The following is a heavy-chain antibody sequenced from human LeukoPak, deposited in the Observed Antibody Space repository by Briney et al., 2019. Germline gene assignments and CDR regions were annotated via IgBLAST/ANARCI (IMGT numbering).Heavy chain of an antibody. D-gene: IGHD6-25*01. CDR2: IYYSGST. CDR3: ARQGGGFWYFDL. V-gene: IGHV4-59*08. J-gene: IGHJ2*01. Sequence: SETLSLTCTVPGGSISSYYWSWIRQPPGKGLEWVGYIYYSGSTNYNPSLKSRVTISVDTSKNQFSLKLSSVTAAAPAVYYCARQGGGFWYFDLWGRGTLVTVSS. CDR1: GGSISSYY.